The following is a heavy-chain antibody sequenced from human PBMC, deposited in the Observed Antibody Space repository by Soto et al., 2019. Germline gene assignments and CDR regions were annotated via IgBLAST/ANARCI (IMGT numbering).Heavy chain of an antibody. J-gene: IGHJ6*02. V-gene: IGHV3-53*01. D-gene: IGHD3-22*01. CDR1: GFTVSSNY. CDR3: ARSRRYYYDSSGYHKDYYGMDV. Sequence: GGSLRLSCAASGFTVSSNYMSWVRQAPGKGLEWVSVIYSGGSTYYADSMKGRFTISRDNSKNTLYLQMNSLRAEDTAVYYCARSRRYYYDSSGYHKDYYGMDVWGQGTTVTVSS. CDR2: IYSGGST.